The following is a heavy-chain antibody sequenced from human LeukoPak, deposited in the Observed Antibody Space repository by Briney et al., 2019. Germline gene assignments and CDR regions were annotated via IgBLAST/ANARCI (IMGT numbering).Heavy chain of an antibody. V-gene: IGHV3-7*01. J-gene: IGHJ4*02. CDR2: IKQDGSEK. D-gene: IGHD3-10*01. CDR3: ARRGMVRGVMIDY. Sequence: GGSLRLSCAASGFTFSSYAMSWVRQAPGKGLEGVANIKQDGSEKYYVDSVKGRFTISRDNAKNSLYLQMNSLRAEDTAVYYCARRGMVRGVMIDYWGQGTLVTVSS. CDR1: GFTFSSYA.